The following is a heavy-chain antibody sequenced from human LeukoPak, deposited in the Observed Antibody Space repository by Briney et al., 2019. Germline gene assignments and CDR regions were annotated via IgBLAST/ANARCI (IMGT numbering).Heavy chain of an antibody. Sequence: ASVKVSCKASGYSFTTYWIGWVRQMPGKGLEWMGIIFPGDSDTIYSPSFQAQVTISADKSINTAYLQWSNLKASDTAMYFCATSESQTKFDYWGQGTQVIVSS. D-gene: IGHD1/OR15-1a*01. J-gene: IGHJ4*02. CDR3: ATSESQTKFDY. CDR1: GYSFTTYW. CDR2: IFPGDSDT. V-gene: IGHV5-51*01.